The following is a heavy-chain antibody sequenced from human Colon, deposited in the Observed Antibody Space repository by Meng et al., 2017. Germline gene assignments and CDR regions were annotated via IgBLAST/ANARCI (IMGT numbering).Heavy chain of an antibody. CDR1: RASVSSGDYY. Sequence: PQDSGPGLVRPPGTLSLPCTVSRASVSSGDYYWSWIRQPPGKGLEWLGYIYYTGNTNYNPSLKNRVTISLDTSNNQFSLKLTSMTAADAAIYYCARVNGDFDEAWFDPWGQGTLVTVSS. D-gene: IGHD2-21*02. CDR2: IYYTGNT. V-gene: IGHV4-61*08. J-gene: IGHJ5*02. CDR3: ARVNGDFDEAWFDP.